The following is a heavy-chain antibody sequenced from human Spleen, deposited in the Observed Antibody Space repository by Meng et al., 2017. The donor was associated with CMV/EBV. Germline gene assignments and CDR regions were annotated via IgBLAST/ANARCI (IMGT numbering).Heavy chain of an antibody. D-gene: IGHD1-26*01. J-gene: IGHJ4*02. CDR2: INPSGGST. CDR3: ARDVKVGVLY. V-gene: IGHV1-46*01. CDR1: GYTCTRYY. Sequence: QVQLVESGAEGKKPGDSVKVSCKASGYTCTRYYMHWVRQAPGQGLEWMGIINPSGGSTSYAQKFQGRVTMTRDTSTSTVYMEVSSLRSEDTAAYYCARDVKVGVLYWGQGTLVTVSS.